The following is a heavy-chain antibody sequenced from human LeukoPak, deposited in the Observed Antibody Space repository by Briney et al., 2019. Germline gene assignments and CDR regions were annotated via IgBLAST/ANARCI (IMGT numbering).Heavy chain of an antibody. CDR1: GYTFTNYG. V-gene: IGHV1-18*01. CDR3: ARGGTFYYDSSAYY. D-gene: IGHD3-22*01. Sequence: ASVKVSCKASGYTFTNYGISWVRQAPGHGLEWMGWISAYNGNTKNAQKVQGRVTLTTDTSTSTAYMELRRLRPDDTAVYYCARGGTFYYDSSAYYWGQGTLVTVSS. CDR2: ISAYNGNT. J-gene: IGHJ4*02.